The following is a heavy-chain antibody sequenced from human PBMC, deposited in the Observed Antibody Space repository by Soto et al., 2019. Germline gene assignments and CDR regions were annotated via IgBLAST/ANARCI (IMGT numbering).Heavy chain of an antibody. J-gene: IGHJ3*02. Sequence: VQLVESGGGLAQPGGSLRLSCAASGSTFSDHYMDWVRQAPGKGLEWVGRSGNRANSDTTEYGSSVKGRFTISRDDSKNSMYLQMNSLKTEDTAVYYCTRGYSGIDIYAFDIWGQGSLVTVSA. CDR3: TRGYSGIDIYAFDI. CDR2: SGNRANSDTT. CDR1: GSTFSDHY. D-gene: IGHD1-26*01. V-gene: IGHV3-72*01.